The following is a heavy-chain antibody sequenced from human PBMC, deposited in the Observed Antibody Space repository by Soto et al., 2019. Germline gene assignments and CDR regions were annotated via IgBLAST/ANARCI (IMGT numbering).Heavy chain of an antibody. Sequence: GGSLRLSCXVXGFTFSTYWMHWVRQVPGKGLVWVSHINSDGTITSYADSVKGRFTISRDSAENTLYLQMNSLRAEDTAVYYSARYSYSGPFDYWGQGTLVTVSS. CDR3: ARYSYSGPFDY. V-gene: IGHV3-74*01. CDR2: INSDGTIT. CDR1: GFTFSTYW. D-gene: IGHD3-16*02. J-gene: IGHJ4*02.